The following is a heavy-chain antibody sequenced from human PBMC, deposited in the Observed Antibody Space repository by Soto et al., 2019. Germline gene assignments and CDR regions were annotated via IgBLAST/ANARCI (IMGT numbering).Heavy chain of an antibody. CDR2: INANGGTT. D-gene: IGHD4-17*01. CDR3: ARGLYGDEIDP. J-gene: IGHJ5*02. Sequence: GASVKVSCKASGYSFTTSYMHWVRQAPGQGLEWMGIINANGGTTNYAQKFQGRVTTTRDTSTSTVYMELSSLRSDDTAVYFCARGLYGDEIDPWGQGTLVTVSS. CDR1: GYSFTTSY. V-gene: IGHV1-46*03.